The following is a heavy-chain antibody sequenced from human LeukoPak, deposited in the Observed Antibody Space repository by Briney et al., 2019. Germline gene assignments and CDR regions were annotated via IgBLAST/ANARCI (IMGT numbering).Heavy chain of an antibody. D-gene: IGHD6-19*01. CDR2: IYYSGST. CDR3: ASRLSSGWYGGAFDI. Sequence: ASETLSLTCTVSGGSISSYYWSWIRQPPEKGLEWIGYIYYSGSTNYNPSLKSRVTISVDTSKNQFSLKLSSVTAADTAVYYCASRLSSGWYGGAFDIWGQGTMVTVSS. CDR1: GGSISSYY. J-gene: IGHJ3*02. V-gene: IGHV4-59*01.